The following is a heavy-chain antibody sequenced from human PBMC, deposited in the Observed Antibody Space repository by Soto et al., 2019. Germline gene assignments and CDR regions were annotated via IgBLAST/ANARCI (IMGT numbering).Heavy chain of an antibody. V-gene: IGHV3-49*04. J-gene: IGHJ4*02. CDR1: GFTFGDYA. CDR3: ARVGSRGYSYGYADY. Sequence: PGGSLRLSCTASGFTFGDYAMSWVRQAPGKGLEWVGFIRSKAYGGTTEYAASVKGRFTISRDDSKSIAYLQMNSLKTEDTAVYYCARVGSRGYSYGYADYWGQGT. CDR2: IRSKAYGGTT. D-gene: IGHD5-18*01.